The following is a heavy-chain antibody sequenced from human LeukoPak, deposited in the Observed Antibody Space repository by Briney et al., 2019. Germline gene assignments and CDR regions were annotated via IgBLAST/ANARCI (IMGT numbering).Heavy chain of an antibody. CDR2: IIPILGIA. Sequence: GASVKVSCKASGGTFSSYAISWVRQAPGQGLEWMGRIIPILGIANYAQKFQGRVTITADKSTSTAYMGLSSLRSEDTAVYYCARDYYDYYGSGSFWGQGTLVTVSS. D-gene: IGHD3-10*01. J-gene: IGHJ4*02. CDR3: ARDYYDYYGSGSF. CDR1: GGTFSSYA. V-gene: IGHV1-69*04.